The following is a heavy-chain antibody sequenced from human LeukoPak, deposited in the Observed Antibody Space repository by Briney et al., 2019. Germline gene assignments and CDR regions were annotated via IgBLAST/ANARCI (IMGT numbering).Heavy chain of an antibody. CDR2: IYYSGST. CDR3: ARESSQLLNGGMAV. J-gene: IGHJ6*02. CDR1: GGSVSRGRYY. Sequence: PSETLSLTCTVSGGSVSRGRYYWSWIRQPPGKGLEWIGYIYYSGSTNYNPSLKSRVTISVDTSENQFSLKLSSVTAADTAVYYCARESSQLLNGGMAVWGQGTTVTVSS. V-gene: IGHV4-61*01. D-gene: IGHD2-2*01.